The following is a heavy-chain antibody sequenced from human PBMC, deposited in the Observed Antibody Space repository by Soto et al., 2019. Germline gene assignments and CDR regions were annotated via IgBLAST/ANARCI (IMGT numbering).Heavy chain of an antibody. J-gene: IGHJ4*02. D-gene: IGHD6-13*01. CDR2: ISGSGGST. CDR1: GFTFSSYS. Sequence: PGVSLRLSCAASGFTFSSYSMSWVRQAPGKGLEWVSAISGSGGSTYYADSAKGRFTISRDNSKNTLYLQMNSLRAEDTAVYYCAKEVAYSSSWDTIDYWGQGTLVTVSS. V-gene: IGHV3-23*01. CDR3: AKEVAYSSSWDTIDY.